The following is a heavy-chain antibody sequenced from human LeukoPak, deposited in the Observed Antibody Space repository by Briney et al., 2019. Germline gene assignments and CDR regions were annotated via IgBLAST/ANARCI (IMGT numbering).Heavy chain of an antibody. V-gene: IGHV4-30-4*08. D-gene: IGHD5/OR15-5a*01. J-gene: IGHJ5*02. CDR3: ARRKGSTGDNWFDP. CDR1: GGSISSGDYY. Sequence: NSSETLSLTCTVSGGSISSGDYYWSWIRQPPGKGLEWIGYIYYSGSTYYNPSLKSRVTMSVDTSKNQFSLKLSSVTAADTAVYYCARRKGSTGDNWFDPWGQGTLVTVSS. CDR2: IYYSGST.